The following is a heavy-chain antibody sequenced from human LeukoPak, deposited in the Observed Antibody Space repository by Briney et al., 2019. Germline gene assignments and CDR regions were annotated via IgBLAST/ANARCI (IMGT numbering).Heavy chain of an antibody. D-gene: IGHD6-13*01. Sequence: SETLSLTCTVSGVSISSYYWSWIRQPPGKGLEWIGYIYDSGSTKYNPSLKSRVTMSLDTSENQFSLKLRPVTAADTAVYYCVATAAGLPYWGQGTQVTVSS. CDR1: GVSISSYY. V-gene: IGHV4-59*01. CDR3: VATAAGLPY. CDR2: IYDSGST. J-gene: IGHJ4*02.